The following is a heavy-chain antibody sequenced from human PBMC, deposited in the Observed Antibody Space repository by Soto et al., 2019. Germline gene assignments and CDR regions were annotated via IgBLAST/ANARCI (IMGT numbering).Heavy chain of an antibody. J-gene: IGHJ4*02. CDR1: GGSISSSSYY. CDR2: IYYSGST. Sequence: SETLSLTCTVSGGSISSSSYYWGWIRQPPGKGLEWIGSIYYSGSTYYNPSLKSRVTISVDTSKNQFSLKLRSVTAADTAVYYCARHQSLLRYFDWLYPVDYWGQGTLVTVSS. D-gene: IGHD3-9*01. V-gene: IGHV4-39*01. CDR3: ARHQSLLRYFDWLYPVDY.